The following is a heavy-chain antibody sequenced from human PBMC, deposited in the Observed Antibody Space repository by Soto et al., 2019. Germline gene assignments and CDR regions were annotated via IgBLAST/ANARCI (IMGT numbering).Heavy chain of an antibody. CDR3: ATRKFGNKYFDH. J-gene: IGHJ4*02. Sequence: GESLKISCEGTGYSFTHHRGAWVGPLLVNGLGLMVIIYPDDSDTRYSPSFQGQVTISADKSINTAYLQWSSLRASDTAMYYCATRKFGNKYFDHWGQGTLVTVSS. CDR1: GYSFTHHR. D-gene: IGHD3-10*01. V-gene: IGHV5-51*01. CDR2: IYPDDSDT.